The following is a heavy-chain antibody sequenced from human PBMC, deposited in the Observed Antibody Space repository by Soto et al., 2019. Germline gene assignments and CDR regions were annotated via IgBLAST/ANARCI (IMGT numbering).Heavy chain of an antibody. Sequence: GVSLRLSCEASGFTFGDYYMSWIRQAPGKGLEWVSYISSSRSTIYYEDSVKGRFTISRDNAKNSLFLQMNSLTADDTAVYYCARERGATRGYYYGMDVWGQGTTVTVSS. CDR1: GFTFGDYY. D-gene: IGHD1-26*01. V-gene: IGHV3-11*01. CDR2: ISSSRSTI. J-gene: IGHJ6*02. CDR3: ARERGATRGYYYGMDV.